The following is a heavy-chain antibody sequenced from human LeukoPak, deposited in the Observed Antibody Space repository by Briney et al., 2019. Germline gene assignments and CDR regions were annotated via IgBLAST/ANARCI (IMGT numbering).Heavy chain of an antibody. J-gene: IGHJ4*02. CDR3: AKVRPREYYDSSGYYRFDY. V-gene: IGHV3-23*01. Sequence: GSLRLSCAASGFTFSSYAMSWVRQAPGKGLEWVSAISGSGGSTYYADSVKGRFTISRDNSKNTLYLQMNSLRAEDTAVYYCAKVRPREYYDSSGYYRFDYWGQGTLVTVSS. D-gene: IGHD3-22*01. CDR2: ISGSGGST. CDR1: GFTFSSYA.